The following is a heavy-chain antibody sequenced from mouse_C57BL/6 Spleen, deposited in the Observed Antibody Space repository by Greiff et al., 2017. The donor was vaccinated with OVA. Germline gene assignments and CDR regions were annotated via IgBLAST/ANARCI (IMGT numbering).Heavy chain of an antibody. CDR2: IYPGDGDT. CDR1: GYAFSSSW. J-gene: IGHJ2*01. D-gene: IGHD2-4*01. CDR3: AGLGALYYDYDGDY. Sequence: QVQLQQSGPELVKPGASVKISCKASGYAFSSSWMNWVKQRPGKGLEWIGRIYPGDGDTNDNEKFKGKATLTADKSSSTAYMQLSRLSSEDSAVYFCAGLGALYYDYDGDYWGQGTTLTVSS. V-gene: IGHV1-82*01.